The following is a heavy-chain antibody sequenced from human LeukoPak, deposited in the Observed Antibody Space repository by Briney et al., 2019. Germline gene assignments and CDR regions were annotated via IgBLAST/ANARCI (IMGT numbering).Heavy chain of an antibody. V-gene: IGHV3-53*01. CDR1: GFTVSSNY. J-gene: IGHJ4*02. D-gene: IGHD3-22*01. CDR2: IYSGGST. CDR3: AKTYYYDSSGYSPHFDY. Sequence: GGSLRPSCAASGFTVSSNYMSWVRQAPGKGLEGVSVIYSGGSTYYADSVKGRFTISRDNSKNTLYLQMNSLRAEDTAVYYCAKTYYYDSSGYSPHFDYWGQGTLVTVSS.